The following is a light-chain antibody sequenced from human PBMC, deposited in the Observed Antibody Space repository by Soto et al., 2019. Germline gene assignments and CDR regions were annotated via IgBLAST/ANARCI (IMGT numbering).Light chain of an antibody. CDR2: KAS. CDR1: QTISSW. CDR3: QHDNSYSEA. V-gene: IGKV1-5*03. J-gene: IGKJ1*01. Sequence: DIQMTQSPSTLSGSVGDSATITCRASQTISSWLAWYQQKPGKAPKLLIYKASTLISGVPSRFSGSGSGTEFTLTISSLQSDDFATYYCQHDNSYSEAFGQGPKVDLK.